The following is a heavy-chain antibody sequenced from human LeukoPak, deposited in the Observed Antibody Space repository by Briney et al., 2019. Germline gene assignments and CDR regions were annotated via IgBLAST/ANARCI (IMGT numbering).Heavy chain of an antibody. CDR1: GYTFISYA. D-gene: IGHD4-23*01. V-gene: IGHV1-2*02. CDR3: ARDPEIIHEVGTLDY. CDR2: INPNSGGT. J-gene: IGHJ4*02. Sequence: GASVKVSCKASGYTFISYAMNWVRQAPGQGLEWMGWINPNSGGTNYAQKFQGRVTMTRDTSISTAYMELSRLRSDDTAVYYCARDPEIIHEVGTLDYWGQGTLVTVSS.